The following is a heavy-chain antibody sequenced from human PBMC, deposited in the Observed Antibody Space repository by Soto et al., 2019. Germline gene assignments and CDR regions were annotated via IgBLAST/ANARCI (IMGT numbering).Heavy chain of an antibody. J-gene: IGHJ4*02. Sequence: EVQLVESGGDVVRPGGSLRLSCAASGFTFDDYGMSWVRQAPGKGLEWVSGLNWNGDSTGYADSVKGRFTISRDNAKNSLYLQMNRLRAEDTALYYCARGAIYCSGGRCYPVYWGQGTLVTVSS. V-gene: IGHV3-20*04. CDR3: ARGAIYCSGGRCYPVY. D-gene: IGHD2-15*01. CDR1: GFTFDDYG. CDR2: LNWNGDST.